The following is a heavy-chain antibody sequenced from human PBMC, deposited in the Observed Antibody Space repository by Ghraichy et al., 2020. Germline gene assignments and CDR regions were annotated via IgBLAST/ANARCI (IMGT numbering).Heavy chain of an antibody. J-gene: IGHJ4*02. V-gene: IGHV4-39*01. Sequence: SETLSLTCTVSGGSISSSSYYWGWLRQPPGKGLEWIRSIYYSGITYYNPSLKSRVTIPVDTSKNQFSLKLSSVTAADTAVYYCARQSLKIVAAAGTYCFDYWGQGTLVTVSS. CDR2: IYYSGIT. CDR3: ARQSLKIVAAAGTYCFDY. D-gene: IGHD6-13*01. CDR1: GGSISSSSYY.